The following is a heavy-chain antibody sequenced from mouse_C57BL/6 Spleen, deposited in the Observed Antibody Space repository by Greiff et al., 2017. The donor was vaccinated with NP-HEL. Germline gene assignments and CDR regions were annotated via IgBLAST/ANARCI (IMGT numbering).Heavy chain of an antibody. J-gene: IGHJ2*01. CDR2: ISSGGDYI. Sequence: EVKLVESGEGLVKPGGSLKLSCAASGFTFSSYAMSWVRQTPEKRLEWVAYISSGGDYIYYADTVKGRFTISRDNARNTLYLQMSSLKSEDTAMYYCTRSNSLYYYGSSYHFDYWGQGTTLTVSS. V-gene: IGHV5-9-1*02. CDR3: TRSNSLYYYGSSYHFDY. D-gene: IGHD1-1*01. CDR1: GFTFSSYA.